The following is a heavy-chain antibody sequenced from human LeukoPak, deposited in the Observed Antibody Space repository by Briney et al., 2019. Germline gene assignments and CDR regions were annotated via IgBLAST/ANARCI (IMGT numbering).Heavy chain of an antibody. J-gene: IGHJ2*01. CDR1: GFTFSSYA. V-gene: IGHV3-23*01. D-gene: IGHD6-19*01. CDR2: ISGSGGST. Sequence: GGSLRLSCAASGFTFSSYAMSWVRQAPGKGLEWVSAISGSGGSTYYADSVKGRFTISRDNSKNTLYLQMNSLRAEDTAVYYCAKDQRKYSSGWSPSGGWYFDLWGRGALVTVSS. CDR3: AKDQRKYSSGWSPSGGWYFDL.